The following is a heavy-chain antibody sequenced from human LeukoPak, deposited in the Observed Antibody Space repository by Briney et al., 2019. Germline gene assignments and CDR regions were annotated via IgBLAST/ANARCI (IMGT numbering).Heavy chain of an antibody. CDR2: IIPILGIA. CDR1: GGTFSSYA. Sequence: SVKVSCKASGGTFSSYAISWVRQAPGQGLEWMGRIIPILGIANYAQKFQGRVTITADKSTSTAYMELSSLRSEDTAVYYCAKEYSSSSAFDYWGQGTLVTVSS. CDR3: AKEYSSSSAFDY. D-gene: IGHD6-6*01. V-gene: IGHV1-69*04. J-gene: IGHJ4*02.